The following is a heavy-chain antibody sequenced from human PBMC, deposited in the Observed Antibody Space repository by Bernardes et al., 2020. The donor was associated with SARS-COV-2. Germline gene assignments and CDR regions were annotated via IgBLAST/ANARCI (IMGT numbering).Heavy chain of an antibody. J-gene: IGHJ4*02. D-gene: IGHD2-15*01. CDR3: ARGYGGNIDY. CDR1: GGSIGNYY. CDR2: VYFPGTT. Sequence: SLTCTVSGGSIGNYYWDWIRQPPGKGLEWIGYVYFPGTTHYNPSLKSRVTISLDTSKNQFSLKLNFVTAADTAVYYCARGYGGNIDYWGRGTLVTVSS. V-gene: IGHV4-59*01.